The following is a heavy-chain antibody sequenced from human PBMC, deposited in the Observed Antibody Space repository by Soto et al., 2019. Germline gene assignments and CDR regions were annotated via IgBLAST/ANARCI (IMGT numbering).Heavy chain of an antibody. CDR3: TRDGRELSVQ. CDR2: IIPILDVS. V-gene: IGHV1-69*08. Sequence: QVHLVQSGADMKKPGSSVTVSCTASGATFGTFSVSWVRQAPGHGLEWMGRIIPILDVSEYTQKFQGRVRFTADKSTTPVSMAPTTRRWHDTAVCFCTRDGRELSVQRGQGTPVTVSA. J-gene: IGHJ1*01. D-gene: IGHD1-26*01. CDR1: GATFGTFS.